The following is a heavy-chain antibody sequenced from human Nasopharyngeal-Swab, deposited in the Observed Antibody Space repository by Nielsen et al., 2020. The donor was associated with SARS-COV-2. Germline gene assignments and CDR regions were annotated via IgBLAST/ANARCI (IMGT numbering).Heavy chain of an antibody. J-gene: IGHJ4*02. CDR3: AKDPFYDFWSGYYFDY. V-gene: IGHV3-30*18. CDR2: ISYDGSNK. D-gene: IGHD3-3*01. Sequence: PWEGLEWVAVISYDGSNKYYADSVKGRFTISRDNSKNTLYLQMNSLRAEDTAVYYCAKDPFYDFWSGYYFDYWGQGTLVTVSS.